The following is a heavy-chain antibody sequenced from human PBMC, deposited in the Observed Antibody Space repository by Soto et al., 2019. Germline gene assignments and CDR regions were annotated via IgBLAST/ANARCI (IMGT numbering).Heavy chain of an antibody. Sequence: GASVKVSCKASGGTFSSYAISWVRQAPGQGLEWMGGIIPIFGTANYAQKFQGRVTITADDSTSTAYMELSSLRSEDTAVYYCARAFDYYGSGSYYSNYYYYYGMDVWGQGTTVTVSS. V-gene: IGHV1-69*13. CDR3: ARAFDYYGSGSYYSNYYYYYGMDV. CDR2: IIPIFGTA. J-gene: IGHJ6*02. CDR1: GGTFSSYA. D-gene: IGHD3-10*01.